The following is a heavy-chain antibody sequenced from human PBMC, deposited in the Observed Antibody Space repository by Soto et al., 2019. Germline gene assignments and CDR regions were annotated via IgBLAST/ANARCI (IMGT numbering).Heavy chain of an antibody. CDR1: RGSFSSSA. J-gene: IGHJ6*02. Sequence: QVQPVQSGAEVKKPGSSVKVSCKASRGSFSSSAIIWVRQAPGQGLEWMGGIIPRFGTPDYAQKFQGRVTITADESTTTAFMELSSLTSVDTAVYYCGTGSITIARGVQFYYTLDVWGHATTVTVSS. CDR2: IIPRFGTP. D-gene: IGHD3-10*01. V-gene: IGHV1-69*01. CDR3: GTGSITIARGVQFYYTLDV.